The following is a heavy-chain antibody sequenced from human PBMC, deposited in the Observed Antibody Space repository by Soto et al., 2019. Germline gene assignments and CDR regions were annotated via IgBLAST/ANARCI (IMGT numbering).Heavy chain of an antibody. V-gene: IGHV3-23*01. J-gene: IGHJ6*02. D-gene: IGHD3-16*01. Sequence: GGSLRLSCAASGFTFSSYAMSWVRQAPGKGLEWVSSISGSSSSTYYADSVKGRFTISRDNSKNSLYLQMNSLRDEDTFFYYCAAIGGNYYYYYGMDVWGQGTTVTVSS. CDR2: ISGSSSST. CDR3: AAIGGNYYYYYGMDV. CDR1: GFTFSSYA.